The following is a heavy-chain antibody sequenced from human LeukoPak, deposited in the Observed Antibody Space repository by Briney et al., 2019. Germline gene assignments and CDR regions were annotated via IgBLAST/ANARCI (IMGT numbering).Heavy chain of an antibody. Sequence: GGSLRLSCAASGFTFSDYYMSWIRQAPGKGLEWVSYISSSGSTIYYADSVKGRFTISRDNAKNSLYLQMNSLRAEDTAVYYCARANNWNTCDAFDIWGQGTMVTVSS. V-gene: IGHV3-11*01. CDR2: ISSSGSTI. CDR3: ARANNWNTCDAFDI. CDR1: GFTFSDYY. D-gene: IGHD1-20*01. J-gene: IGHJ3*02.